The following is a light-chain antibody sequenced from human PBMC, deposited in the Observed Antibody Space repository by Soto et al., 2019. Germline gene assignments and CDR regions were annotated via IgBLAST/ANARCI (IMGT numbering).Light chain of an antibody. CDR1: QSISSW. V-gene: IGKV1-5*01. J-gene: IGKJ5*01. CDR3: QQYNSYPYT. CDR2: DAS. Sequence: DIQMTQSPSTLSASVGDRVTITCRASQSISSWLAWYKQKPGKAPKLLIYDASSLESGVPSRFSGSGSGTEFTLTISSLLPDDFATYYRQQYNSYPYTFGQGTRLEIK.